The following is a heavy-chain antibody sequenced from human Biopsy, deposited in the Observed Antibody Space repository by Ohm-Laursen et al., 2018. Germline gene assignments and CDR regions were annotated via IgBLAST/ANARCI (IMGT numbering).Heavy chain of an antibody. V-gene: IGHV1-2*02. Sequence: ASVKVSCKASGYTFTGQYLHWARQVPGQGLEWMGWIHPHSGTTKFAQDFQGRVTMTRDTSITTAYMELRRLRSDDTAVYYCAKGQDLRGGAEYFQHWGQGALVTVSS. D-gene: IGHD2-15*01. J-gene: IGHJ1*01. CDR3: AKGQDLRGGAEYFQH. CDR2: IHPHSGTT. CDR1: GYTFTGQY.